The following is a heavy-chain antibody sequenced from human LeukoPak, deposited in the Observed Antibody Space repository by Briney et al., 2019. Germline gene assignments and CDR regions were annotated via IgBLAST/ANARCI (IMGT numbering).Heavy chain of an antibody. CDR2: IYYAGDT. CDR1: GGSVSSSSYY. J-gene: IGHJ4*02. CDR3: ATLDSGRYSGIDN. D-gene: IGHD1-26*01. V-gene: IGHV4-39*01. Sequence: SETLSLTCTVSGGSVSSSSYYWGWIRQAPGKGLECIGTIYYAGDTYYNPSLKSRVTISVDTSKNQFSLKLRSVTAADTAVYFCATLDSGRYSGIDNWGQGTLVIVSS.